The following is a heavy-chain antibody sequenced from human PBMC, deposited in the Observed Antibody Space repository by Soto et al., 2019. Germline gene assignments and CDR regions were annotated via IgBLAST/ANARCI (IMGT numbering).Heavy chain of an antibody. V-gene: IGHV3-11*01. D-gene: IGHD2-2*02. CDR3: ARAARIPAIPCVPRDY. CDR1: GFTFSEHY. Sequence: QVQLVESGGDLVKPGGSLRLSCAASGFTFSEHYMSWVRQAPGKGLEWVSYISSSGATIWYADSVKGRFTMSRDNAKSSLYLQMNSLRAEDTAVYYGARAARIPAIPCVPRDYWGQGTLVTVSS. CDR2: ISSSGATI. J-gene: IGHJ4*02.